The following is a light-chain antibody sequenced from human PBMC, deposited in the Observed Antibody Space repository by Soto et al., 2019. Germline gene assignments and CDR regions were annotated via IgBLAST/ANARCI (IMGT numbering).Light chain of an antibody. CDR2: GAS. V-gene: IGKV3-15*01. CDR3: QQYSDRPPYT. CDR1: YSVSSN. Sequence: IVMTQSPATLSASPGERATLSCRARYSVSSNLAWYQQKPGQAPRLLVYGASTRATGIPARFSGSGSGTEFTLTISSLQSEDFGVYYCQQYSDRPPYTFGQGTKLEIK. J-gene: IGKJ2*01.